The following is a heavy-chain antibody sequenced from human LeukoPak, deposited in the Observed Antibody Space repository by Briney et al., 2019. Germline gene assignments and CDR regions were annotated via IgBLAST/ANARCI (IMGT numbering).Heavy chain of an antibody. J-gene: IGHJ6*02. Sequence: LSGGSLRLSCVASGITFSNYAVSWVRQAPEKGLDWVSVISGSAHKIRYADSVKGRFTISRDNSENIVYLQMNNLRVEDTAVYYCARDVRSKGGDPQNNYGMDVWGQGTTVTVSS. V-gene: IGHV3-23*01. CDR3: ARDVRSKGGDPQNNYGMDV. CDR2: ISGSAHKI. D-gene: IGHD2-21*02. CDR1: GITFSNYA.